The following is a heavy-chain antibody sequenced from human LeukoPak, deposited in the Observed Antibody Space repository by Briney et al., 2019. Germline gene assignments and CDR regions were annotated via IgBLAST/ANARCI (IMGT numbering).Heavy chain of an antibody. J-gene: IGHJ6*03. CDR1: GGSFSGYY. D-gene: IGHD5-18*01. V-gene: IGHV4-34*01. Sequence: SETLSLTCAVYGGSFSGYYWSWIRQPPGKGLEWIGEINHSGSTNYNPSLKSRVTISVDTSKNQFSLKLSSVTAADTAVYYCARPSGYSYGNYYYYYMDVWGKGTTVTVSS. CDR3: ARPSGYSYGNYYYYYMDV. CDR2: INHSGST.